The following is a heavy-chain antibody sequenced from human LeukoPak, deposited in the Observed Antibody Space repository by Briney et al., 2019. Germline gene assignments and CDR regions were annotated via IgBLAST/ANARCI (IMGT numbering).Heavy chain of an antibody. V-gene: IGHV4-34*01. D-gene: IGHD6-6*01. J-gene: IGHJ4*02. CDR3: ARGKVAARPFDY. Sequence: SETLSLTCAVYGGSFSGYYWSWIRQPPGKGLEWIGEINHSGSTNCNPSLKSRVTISVDTSKNQFSLKLSSVTAADTAVYYCARGKVAARPFDYWGQGTLVTVSS. CDR1: GGSFSGYY. CDR2: INHSGST.